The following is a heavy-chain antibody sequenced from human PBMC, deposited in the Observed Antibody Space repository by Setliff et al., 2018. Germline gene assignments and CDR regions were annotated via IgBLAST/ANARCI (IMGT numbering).Heavy chain of an antibody. CDR3: ARDNIGPDALDI. V-gene: IGHV4-59*11. CDR1: GVSITSHY. Sequence: SETLSLTCTVSGVSITSHYWSWIRQPPGRALEWIGYIHHSGSTNYNPSLKSRVTLSMDTSRNHFSLNLTSLTTADTALYYCARDNIGPDALDIWGQGTMVTVS. J-gene: IGHJ3*02. CDR2: IHHSGST.